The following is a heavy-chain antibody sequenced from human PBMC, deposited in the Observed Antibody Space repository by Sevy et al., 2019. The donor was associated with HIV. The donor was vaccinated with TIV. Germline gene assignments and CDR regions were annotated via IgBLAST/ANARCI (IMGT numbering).Heavy chain of an antibody. J-gene: IGHJ4*02. CDR2: ISGSDSST. Sequence: GGSLRLSCAASGFTFNNYAMSWVRQAPGKGLEWVSTISGSDSSTYYADSVKGRFTISRDNSKNTLYLQMNSLIADDTAVYYCAKDRAAGSPYYFDYSGQGTLVTVSS. D-gene: IGHD6-13*01. CDR1: GFTFNNYA. V-gene: IGHV3-23*01. CDR3: AKDRAAGSPYYFDY.